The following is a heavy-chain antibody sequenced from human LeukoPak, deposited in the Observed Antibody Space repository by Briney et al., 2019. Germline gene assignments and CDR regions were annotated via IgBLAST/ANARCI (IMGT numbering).Heavy chain of an antibody. Sequence: GGSLRLSCAASGFTFSNYAMSWVRQAPGKGLAWVSGISGSGTSTYYADSVKGRFTISRDNSKNTLYLQMNSLRAEDTAVYYCARDQNFKGGSTVTTPDYWGQGTLVTVSS. V-gene: IGHV3-23*01. J-gene: IGHJ4*02. CDR2: ISGSGTST. CDR3: ARDQNFKGGSTVTTPDY. CDR1: GFTFSNYA. D-gene: IGHD4-17*01.